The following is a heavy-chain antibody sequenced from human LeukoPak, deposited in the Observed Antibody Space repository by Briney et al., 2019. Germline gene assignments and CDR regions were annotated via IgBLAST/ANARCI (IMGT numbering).Heavy chain of an antibody. CDR2: ISDSSSNT. CDR3: AKDGDRTVTTDFDY. J-gene: IGHJ4*02. D-gene: IGHD4-17*01. V-gene: IGHV3-23*01. CDR1: GFTSTSYA. Sequence: GRSLRPSCAPSGFTSTSYAMNWGRQAPRKGMEWVSAISDSSSNTYYADSVKGRVSISRDNSMNTLYLHMNSLRAEDTAVYYCAKDGDRTVTTDFDYWGQGTLVTVSS.